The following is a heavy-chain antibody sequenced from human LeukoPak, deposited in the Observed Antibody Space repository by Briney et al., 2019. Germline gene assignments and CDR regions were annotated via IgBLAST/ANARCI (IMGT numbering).Heavy chain of an antibody. Sequence: GGSLRLSCAASGFIFSDYSMTWVRQAPGKGLEWVSSISSSSRYIYYADSVRGRFTISRDNAKNSHYLQMNSLRAEDTALYYCVTGNDPDYIWKTYRLDAFDIWGQGTMVTVSS. D-gene: IGHD3-16*02. CDR2: ISSSSRYI. CDR1: GFIFSDYS. V-gene: IGHV3-21*01. J-gene: IGHJ3*02. CDR3: VTGNDPDYIWKTYRLDAFDI.